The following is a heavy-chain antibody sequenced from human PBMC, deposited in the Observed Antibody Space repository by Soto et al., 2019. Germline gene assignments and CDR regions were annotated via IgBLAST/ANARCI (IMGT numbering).Heavy chain of an antibody. J-gene: IGHJ4*02. CDR1: GYTFTGYY. V-gene: IGHV1-2*02. CDR2: INPNSGGT. D-gene: IGHD6-13*01. CDR3: ARGYSSSWYIRAYYFDY. Sequence: ASVKVSCRASGYTFTGYYMHWVRQAPGQGLEWMGWINPNSGGTNYAQKFQGRVTMTRDTSISTAYMELSRLRSDDTAVYYCARGYSSSWYIRAYYFDYWGQGTLVTVCS.